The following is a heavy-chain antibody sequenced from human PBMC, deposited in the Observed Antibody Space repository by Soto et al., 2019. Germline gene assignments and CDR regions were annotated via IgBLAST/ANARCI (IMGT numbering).Heavy chain of an antibody. J-gene: IGHJ4*02. CDR2: IAYDGNTK. CDR1: GFTFSNYP. D-gene: IGHD6-13*01. Sequence: PGGSLRLSCAASGFTFSNYPMHWVRQAPGKGLEWVAIIAYDGNTKLYADSVKGRFTISRDNSKNTLYLHMNSLRSDDTAVYYCARVESRSTWFIDYWGQGTLVTVSS. CDR3: ARVESRSTWFIDY. V-gene: IGHV3-30-3*01.